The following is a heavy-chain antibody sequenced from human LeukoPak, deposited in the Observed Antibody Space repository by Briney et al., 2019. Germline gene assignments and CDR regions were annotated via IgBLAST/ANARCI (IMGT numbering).Heavy chain of an antibody. V-gene: IGHV1-18*01. Sequence: GASVKDSCKASSYTFSTYGINWVRPAPGQGLEWMGWISPHNEKTYYTQSLQGRVTMTIDTSTTTAYMELRSLRSDDTAVYYCTRGLWSGYNGHAGRAYDIWGQGTLVTVSS. CDR2: ISPHNEKT. CDR3: TRGLWSGYNGHAGRAYDI. CDR1: SYTFSTYG. D-gene: IGHD5-12*01. J-gene: IGHJ3*02.